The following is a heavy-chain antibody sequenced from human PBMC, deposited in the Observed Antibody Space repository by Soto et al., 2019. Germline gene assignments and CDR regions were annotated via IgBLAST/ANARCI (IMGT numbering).Heavy chain of an antibody. V-gene: IGHV4-61*01. D-gene: IGHD2-21*02. J-gene: IGHJ3*02. Sequence: QVHLQESGPGLVKPSETLSLSCTVSGGSVSSGSYYWTWLRQPPGKGLEFIGYIYYSGSTDYNPSLKSRVTISIDSSKSQFSLQLSSVTAADTAVYYCTSHVVVTSPYAFDIWGQGTMVTVSS. CDR1: GGSVSSGSYY. CDR2: IYYSGST. CDR3: TSHVVVTSPYAFDI.